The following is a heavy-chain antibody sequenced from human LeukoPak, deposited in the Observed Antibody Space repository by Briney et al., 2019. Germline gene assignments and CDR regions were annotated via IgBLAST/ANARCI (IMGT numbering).Heavy chain of an antibody. CDR1: GFTFSSSS. D-gene: IGHD5-12*01. Sequence: GGSLRLCCAASGFTFSSSSISWVRQAPGKGLEWVSAITDAVGSTHYADSVKGRFTISSDNSKNTVYLQMNSLRPEDMAVYYCAKEIFSGLLYIDYWGQGTLVTVSS. V-gene: IGHV3-23*01. J-gene: IGHJ4*02. CDR3: AKEIFSGLLYIDY. CDR2: ITDAVGST.